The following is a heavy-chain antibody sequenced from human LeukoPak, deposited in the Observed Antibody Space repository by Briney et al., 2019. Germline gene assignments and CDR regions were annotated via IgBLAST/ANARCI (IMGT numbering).Heavy chain of an antibody. CDR3: ARSSLAVYFDY. J-gene: IGHJ4*02. D-gene: IGHD6-19*01. V-gene: IGHV4-61*09. Sequence: SETLSPTCTVSGGSISSGSYYWNWIRQPAGKRLEWLGHVFTRGTTNYNASLEGRLTISLDTARNQFSLYLSSVTAADTAMYFCARSSLAVYFDYWGQGTLVTASS. CDR1: GGSISSGSYY. CDR2: VFTRGTT.